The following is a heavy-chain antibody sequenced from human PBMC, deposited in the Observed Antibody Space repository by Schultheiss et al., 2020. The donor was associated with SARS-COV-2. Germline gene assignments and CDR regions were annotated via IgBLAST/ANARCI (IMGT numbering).Heavy chain of an antibody. CDR3: ARANRDSYGYRSAFYYYMDV. D-gene: IGHD5-18*01. CDR1: GYTFTSYG. J-gene: IGHJ6*03. CDR2: ISAYNGNT. V-gene: IGHV1-18*04. Sequence: ASVKVSCLASGYTFTSYGISWVRQAPGQGLEWMGWISAYNGNTNYAQKLQGRVTMTTDTSTSTAYMELRSLRSDDTAVYYCARANRDSYGYRSAFYYYMDVWGKGTTVTVSS.